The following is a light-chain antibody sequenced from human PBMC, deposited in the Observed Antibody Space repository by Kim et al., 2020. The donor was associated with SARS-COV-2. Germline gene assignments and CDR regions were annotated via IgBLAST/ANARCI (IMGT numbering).Light chain of an antibody. J-gene: IGLJ1*01. Sequence: APGKTASITGGAEYIGSKCAHWYQQKPGQAPVLVIYNDSDRPSGIPERFFGSNSGNTATLTITRVEAGDEADYYCQVWDTSSGHYVFGFGTKVTVL. V-gene: IGLV3-21*04. CDR2: NDS. CDR1: YIGSKC. CDR3: QVWDTSSGHYV.